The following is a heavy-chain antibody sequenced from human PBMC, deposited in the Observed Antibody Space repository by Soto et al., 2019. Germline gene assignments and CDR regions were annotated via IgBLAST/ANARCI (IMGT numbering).Heavy chain of an antibody. CDR3: SRGSNMITFGGVIGLAFDI. J-gene: IGHJ3*02. D-gene: IGHD3-16*02. Sequence: SAKVSCKASGGTFFSYSISWVRQATAEGLVWMGGSIPIFGTATYEQTFQGGDTITAAESTSTADLELCSLRSADTAVYFCSRGSNMITFGGVIGLAFDIWGQGTMVTVSS. CDR1: GGTFFSYS. V-gene: IGHV1-69*13. CDR2: SIPIFGTA.